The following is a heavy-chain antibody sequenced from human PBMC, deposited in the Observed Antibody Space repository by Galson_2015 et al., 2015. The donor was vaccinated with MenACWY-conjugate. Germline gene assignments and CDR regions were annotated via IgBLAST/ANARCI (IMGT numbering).Heavy chain of an antibody. CDR2: IHYSGST. Sequence: ETLSLTCSVSGASISTDYWSWIRQPPGKGLEWIGYIHYSGSTKYNPSLKTRITMSLDTSKNQVSLKLSSVTAADTAVYYCAREFSYWGQGTLVTVSS. CDR3: AREFSY. V-gene: IGHV4-59*01. J-gene: IGHJ4*02. CDR1: GASISTDY. D-gene: IGHD2/OR15-2a*01.